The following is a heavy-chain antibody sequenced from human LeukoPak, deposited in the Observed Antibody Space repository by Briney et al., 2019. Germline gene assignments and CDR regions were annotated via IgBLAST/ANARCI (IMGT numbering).Heavy chain of an antibody. CDR1: GFTFSSYS. CDR3: GAGGGGEYYYFDY. V-gene: IGHV3-21*01. D-gene: IGHD2-8*02. Sequence: GGSLRLSCAASGFTFSSYSMNWVRQAPGKGLEWVSSISSSSSYIYYADSVKGRFTISRDNAKNSLYLQMNRLRAEDTAVYYCGAGGGGEYYYFDYWGQGTLVTVSS. J-gene: IGHJ4*02. CDR2: ISSSSSYI.